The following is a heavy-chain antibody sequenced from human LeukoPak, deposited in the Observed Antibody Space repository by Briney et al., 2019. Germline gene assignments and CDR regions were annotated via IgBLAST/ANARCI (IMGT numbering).Heavy chain of an antibody. CDR3: ARLFGAVTTFDY. V-gene: IGHV3-7*01. D-gene: IGHD4-17*01. CDR2: LWPDGSDK. CDR1: GFTFSSYW. Sequence: GGSLRLSCAASGFTFSSYWMSWVRQGPGKGLEWVATLWPDGSDKRYVDSVRDRFTISRDNAKNSLYLQMDSLSAEDTAVYYCARLFGAVTTFDYWGQGALVTVSS. J-gene: IGHJ4*02.